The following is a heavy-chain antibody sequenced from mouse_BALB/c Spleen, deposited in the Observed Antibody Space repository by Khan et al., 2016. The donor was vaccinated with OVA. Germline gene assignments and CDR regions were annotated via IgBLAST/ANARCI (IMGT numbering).Heavy chain of an antibody. CDR1: GFTFSSYS. V-gene: IGHV5-6*01. J-gene: IGHJ3*01. CDR2: ISSGGDYT. Sequence: EVQGVESGGDLVKPGGSLKLSCAASGFTFSSYSMSWVRQTPDKRLEWVATISSGGDYTYYPDNVKGRFTISRDNAKNTLYLQMSSLKSEDTAMYYCASHVTGSFAYWGQGTLVTVSA. D-gene: IGHD4-1*01. CDR3: ASHVTGSFAY.